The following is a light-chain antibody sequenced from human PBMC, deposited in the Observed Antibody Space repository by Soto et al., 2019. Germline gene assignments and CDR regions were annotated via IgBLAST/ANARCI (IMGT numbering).Light chain of an antibody. V-gene: IGKV3-20*01. Sequence: EIVLTQSPGTLSLSPGERATLSCRASQSVSSSYLAWYQQKPGQAPRLLIYGASSRATGIPDRFSGSGSGADFTLTINKLEPEDFAVYFCQKYGSSRGTFGQGTKVDIK. CDR1: QSVSSSY. CDR3: QKYGSSRGT. J-gene: IGKJ1*01. CDR2: GAS.